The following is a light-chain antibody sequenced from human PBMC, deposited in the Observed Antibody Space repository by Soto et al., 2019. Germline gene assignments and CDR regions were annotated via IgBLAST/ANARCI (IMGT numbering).Light chain of an antibody. V-gene: IGLV3-25*03. CDR1: ALPKQY. J-gene: IGLJ2*01. CDR2: KDS. CDR3: QSADSSGTCVV. Sequence: SYELTQPPSVSVSPGQTARITCSGDALPKQYAYGYQQKPGQAPVLVIYKDSERPSGIPERFSGSSSGTTVTLTISGVQAEDEADYYCQSADSSGTCVVFGGGTKLTVL.